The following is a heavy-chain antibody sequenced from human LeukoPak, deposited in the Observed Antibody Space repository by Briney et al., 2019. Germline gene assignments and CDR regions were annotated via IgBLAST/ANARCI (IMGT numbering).Heavy chain of an antibody. D-gene: IGHD6-19*01. Sequence: SETLSLTCTVSGGSISSYYWSWIRQPAGKGLEWIGRIYTSGSTNYNPSLKSRVTMSVDTSKNQFSLKLSSVTAADTAVYYCARGAGSGWYGRFDPWGQGTLVTVSS. V-gene: IGHV4-4*07. J-gene: IGHJ5*02. CDR3: ARGAGSGWYGRFDP. CDR2: IYTSGST. CDR1: GGSISSYY.